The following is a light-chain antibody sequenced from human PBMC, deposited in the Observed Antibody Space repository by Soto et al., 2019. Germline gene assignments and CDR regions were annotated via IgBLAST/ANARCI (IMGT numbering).Light chain of an antibody. J-gene: IGKJ4*01. CDR3: QQFNVYPLT. CDR1: QGITDF. Sequence: DIQLTQSPSFLSASVGDRVTISCRASQGITDFLAWYQQKPGKAPKLLIYAASTLQSGVPSRFSGSASGTEFTLTSSSRQPEDFATYFCQQFNVYPLTFGGGTMLEIK. CDR2: AAS. V-gene: IGKV1-9*01.